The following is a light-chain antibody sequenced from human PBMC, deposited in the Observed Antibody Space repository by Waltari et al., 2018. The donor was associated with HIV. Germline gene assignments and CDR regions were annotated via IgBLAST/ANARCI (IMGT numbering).Light chain of an antibody. J-gene: IGLJ1*01. Sequence: QSVLTQPPSVSEAPRQRVTISCSGSSSHIGTNAVRWYQQLPGKAPKLLIFYDDLLPSGVSDRFSGSKSGTSASLAISGLQSEDEADYYCAAWDDSLNGYVFGTGTQVTV. CDR1: SSHIGTNA. V-gene: IGLV1-36*01. CDR2: YDD. CDR3: AAWDDSLNGYV.